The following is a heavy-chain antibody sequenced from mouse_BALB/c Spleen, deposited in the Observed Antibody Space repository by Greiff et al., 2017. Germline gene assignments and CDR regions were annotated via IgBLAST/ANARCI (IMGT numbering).Heavy chain of an antibody. J-gene: IGHJ4*01. CDR2: IWAGGST. CDR3: ARKGLYYAMDY. CDR1: GFSLISYG. V-gene: IGHV2-9*02. D-gene: IGHD3-3*01. Sequence: QVQLMESGPGLVAPSQSLSLTCTVSGFSLISYGVHWVRQPPGKGLEWLGVIWAGGSTNYNSALMSRLSISKDNSKSQVFLKMNSLQTDDTAMYYCARKGLYYAMDYWGQGTSVTVSS.